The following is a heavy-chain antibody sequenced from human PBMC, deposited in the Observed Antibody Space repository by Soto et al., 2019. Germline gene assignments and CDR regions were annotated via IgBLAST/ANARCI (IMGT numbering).Heavy chain of an antibody. J-gene: IGHJ6*02. CDR1: GFTFSSYW. CDR3: ARGLRNYYAMDV. V-gene: IGHV3-74*01. CDR2: INGDGSNT. Sequence: GSLRLSCAASGFTFSSYWMHWVRQAPGKGLVWVSRINGDGSNTFYADSVRGRFTVSRDNARDTLFLQINSLRAEDTAVYFCARGLRNYYAMDVWGQGTTVTVSS.